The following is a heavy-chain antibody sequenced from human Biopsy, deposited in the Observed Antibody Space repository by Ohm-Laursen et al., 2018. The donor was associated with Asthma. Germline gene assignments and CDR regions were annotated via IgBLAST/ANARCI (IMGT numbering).Heavy chain of an antibody. CDR3: ARGGYCTSPTCPWGRYATDV. D-gene: IGHD2-2*01. V-gene: IGHV3-11*04. Sequence: SLRLSCAASGFSFSDYYMTWMRQAPGKGLERVSSISSSGSTKYPAESVQGRFTISRDNAKNSLYLHMNSLRAEDTAVYYCARGGYCTSPTCPWGRYATDVWGQGTTVTVSS. CDR1: GFSFSDYY. CDR2: ISSSGSTK. J-gene: IGHJ6*02.